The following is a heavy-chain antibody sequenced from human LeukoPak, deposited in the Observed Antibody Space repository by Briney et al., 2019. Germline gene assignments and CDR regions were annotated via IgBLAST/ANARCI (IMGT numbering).Heavy chain of an antibody. CDR3: ARDRRRIGGVTISFSRWFDP. CDR1: GGTFSSYA. D-gene: IGHD3-16*01. J-gene: IGHJ5*02. V-gene: IGHV1-69*05. Sequence: GASVKVSCKASGGTFSSYAISWVRQAPGQGLEWMGGITPIFGTANYAQKFQGRVTITTDESTSTAYMELSSLRSEDTAVYYCARDRRRIGGVTISFSRWFDPWGQGTLVTVSS. CDR2: ITPIFGTA.